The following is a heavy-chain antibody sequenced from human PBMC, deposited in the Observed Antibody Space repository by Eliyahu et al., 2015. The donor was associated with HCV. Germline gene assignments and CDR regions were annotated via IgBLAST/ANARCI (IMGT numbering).Heavy chain of an antibody. J-gene: IGHJ4*02. CDR2: FIPLFGPA. CDR3: ARAGSGNYLGFDF. V-gene: IGHV1-69*01. Sequence: QVQLVQSGAEVKKPGSSVKVSCKASGGTFRSQSFSWVRQAPGQGLEWMGGFIPLFGPANYAQKFQGRVTMTADESTSTGYMELSSLRSDDTAVYYCARAGSGNYLGFDFWGQGTLVTVSS. D-gene: IGHD3-10*01. CDR1: GGTFRSQS.